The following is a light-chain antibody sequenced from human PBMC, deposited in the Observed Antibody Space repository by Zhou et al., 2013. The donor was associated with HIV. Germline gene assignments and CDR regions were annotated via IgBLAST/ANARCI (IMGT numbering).Light chain of an antibody. Sequence: EIVLTQSPGTLSVSPGARATLSCRASQSVDTYLAWYQQRPGQPPRLLIYDASTRATGVPVRFSGSGSGTDFTLTISSLEPEDFAVYYCQHRKEWPPGATFGQGTELEIK. CDR3: QHRKEWPPGAT. J-gene: IGKJ2*01. CDR1: QSVDTY. V-gene: IGKV3-11*01. CDR2: DAS.